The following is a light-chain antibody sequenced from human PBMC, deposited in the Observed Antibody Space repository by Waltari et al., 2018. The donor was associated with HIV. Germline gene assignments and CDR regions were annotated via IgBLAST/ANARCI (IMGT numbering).Light chain of an antibody. J-gene: IGKJ3*01. CDR2: AAS. CDR3: QQLNSFLFT. CDR1: EGISRY. V-gene: IGKV1-9*01. Sequence: DVQLTQSSHFLYASAGARVTITCRASEGISRYLAWYQQKPGNAPKLLIYAASTLQSGVPSRFSGSGSGTEFTRTSSSLQAEDFATYYWQQLNSFLFTFGPGTKVDIK.